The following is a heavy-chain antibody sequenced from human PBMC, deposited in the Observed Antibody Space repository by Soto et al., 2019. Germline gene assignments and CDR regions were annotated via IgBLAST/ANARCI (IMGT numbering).Heavy chain of an antibody. D-gene: IGHD4-17*01. Sequence: PSETLSLTCAFSGGSISSGGYSWSWIRQPPGKGLEWIGYIYHSGSTYYNPSLKSRVTISVDRSKNQFSLKLSSVTAADTAVYYCARERDYGESRSFDYWGQGTLVTVSS. CDR3: ARERDYGESRSFDY. J-gene: IGHJ4*02. CDR2: IYHSGST. CDR1: GGSISSGGYS. V-gene: IGHV4-30-2*01.